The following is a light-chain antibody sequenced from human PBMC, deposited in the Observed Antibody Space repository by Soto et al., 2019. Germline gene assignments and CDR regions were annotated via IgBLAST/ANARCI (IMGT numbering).Light chain of an antibody. Sequence: EIVLTQSPATLSLSPGERATLYCMASQSVSNSFAWYQHKPGQPPRLLIFDAVIRATDIPDRFSGSESGPDFTLTISLLEPEDFAVYYCQQRIQWPPYTFGQGTKLEIK. J-gene: IGKJ2*01. CDR3: QQRIQWPPYT. V-gene: IGKV3-11*01. CDR2: DAV. CDR1: QSVSNS.